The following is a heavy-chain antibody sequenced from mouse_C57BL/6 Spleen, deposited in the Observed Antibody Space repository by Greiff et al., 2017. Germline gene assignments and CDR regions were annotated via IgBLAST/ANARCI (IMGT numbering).Heavy chain of an antibody. J-gene: IGHJ2*01. V-gene: IGHV5-16*01. CDR3: ARLTGGFDY. D-gene: IGHD4-1*01. Sequence: EVQVVESEGGLVQPGSSMKLSCTASGFTFSDYYMAWVRQVPEKGLEWVANINYDGSSTYYLDSLKSRFIISRDNAKNILYLQMSSLKSEDTATYYCARLTGGFDYWGQGTTLTVSS. CDR1: GFTFSDYY. CDR2: INYDGSST.